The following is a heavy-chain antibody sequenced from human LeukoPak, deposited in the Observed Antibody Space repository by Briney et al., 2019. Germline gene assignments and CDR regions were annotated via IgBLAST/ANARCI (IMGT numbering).Heavy chain of an antibody. CDR2: ISAYNGNT. D-gene: IGHD7-27*01. V-gene: IGHV1-18*01. CDR3: ARVMDSLASGWRSWGYFFDY. Sequence: ASVKVSCKASGYTFTSYGISWVRQAPGQGLEWMGWISAYNGNTNYAQKLQGRVTMTTDTSTSTAYMELRSLRSDDTAVYYCARVMDSLASGWRSWGYFFDYWGQGTLVTVSS. J-gene: IGHJ4*02. CDR1: GYTFTSYG.